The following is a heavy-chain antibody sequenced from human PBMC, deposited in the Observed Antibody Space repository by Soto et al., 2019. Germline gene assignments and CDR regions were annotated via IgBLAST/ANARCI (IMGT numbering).Heavy chain of an antibody. CDR3: ARVDHSSSFPRPLGWFDP. D-gene: IGHD6-13*01. J-gene: IGHJ5*02. CDR1: GYTFTSYG. Sequence: QVQLVQSGAEVKKPGASVKVSCKASGYTFTSYGISWVRQAPGQGLEWMGWISAYNGNTNYAQKLQGSVTMTTDTSTSTAYMELRSLRSDDTAVYYCARVDHSSSFPRPLGWFDPWGQGTLVTVSS. V-gene: IGHV1-18*01. CDR2: ISAYNGNT.